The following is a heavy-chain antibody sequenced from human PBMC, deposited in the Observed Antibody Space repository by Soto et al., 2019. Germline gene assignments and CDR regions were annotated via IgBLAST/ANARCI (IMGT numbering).Heavy chain of an antibody. J-gene: IGHJ6*02. CDR3: AKDSWGMDV. CDR2: ISYDGSNK. V-gene: IGHV3-30-3*01. Sequence: GSLRLSCAASGFTFSSYAMHWVRQAPGKGLEWVAVISYDGSNKYYADSVKGRFTISRDNSKNTLYLQMNSLRAEDTAVYYCAKDSWGMDVWGQGTTVTVSS. CDR1: GFTFSSYA.